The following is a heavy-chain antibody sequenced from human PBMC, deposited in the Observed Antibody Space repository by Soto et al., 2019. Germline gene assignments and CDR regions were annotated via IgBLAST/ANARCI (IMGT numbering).Heavy chain of an antibody. V-gene: IGHV3-30*03. CDR2: ISYDGSNK. J-gene: IGHJ3*02. CDR3: ARDRRNDAFDI. Sequence: GVSLRLSCAASGLTFSNYRMHLVRQAPGKGLEWVAVISYDGSNKYYADSVKGRFTISRDNSKNTLYLQMNSLRAEDTAVYYCARDRRNDAFDIWGQGTMVTVFS. CDR1: GLTFSNYR.